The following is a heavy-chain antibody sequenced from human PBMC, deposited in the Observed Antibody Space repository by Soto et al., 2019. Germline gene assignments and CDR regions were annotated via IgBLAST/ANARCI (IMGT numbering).Heavy chain of an antibody. J-gene: IGHJ4*02. Sequence: GAVWGSCVDLGCSFSIYAMTWVRQAPGKGLEWVSTISGTGGNTYYADSVKGRFTISRDNSKNTVYLQMNSLRAEDTAVYYCVKAVYLLDFDYWGQGTLVTVSS. CDR1: GCSFSIYA. CDR2: ISGTGGNT. D-gene: IGHD1-20*01. CDR3: VKAVYLLDFDY. V-gene: IGHV3-23*01.